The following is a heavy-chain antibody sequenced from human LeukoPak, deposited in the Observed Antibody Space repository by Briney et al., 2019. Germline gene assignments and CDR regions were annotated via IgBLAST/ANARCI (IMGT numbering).Heavy chain of an antibody. CDR3: ARGRKAYGSGSYYWFDP. J-gene: IGHJ5*02. V-gene: IGHV1-69*04. CDR1: GGTFSSYA. D-gene: IGHD3-10*01. Sequence: ASVKVSCKASGGTFSSYAISWVRQAPGQGLEWMGRIIPILGIANYAQKFQGRVTITADKSTSTAYMELSSLRSEDTAVYYCARGRKAYGSGSYYWFDPWGQGTLVTVSS. CDR2: IIPILGIA.